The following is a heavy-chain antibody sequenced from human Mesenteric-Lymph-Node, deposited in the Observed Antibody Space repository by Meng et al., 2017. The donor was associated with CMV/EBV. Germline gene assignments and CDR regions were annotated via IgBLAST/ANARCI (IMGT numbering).Heavy chain of an antibody. J-gene: IGHJ4*02. D-gene: IGHD3-3*01. CDR2: VYYNGIP. Sequence: SETLSLTCTVSGGSISSSSYYWAWIRQPPGKGLEWVGSVYYNGIPYYNPSLKSRVTISVNTSKNQFSLRLSSVTAAVTAVYYCARDRDDFWSGYHDSWGQGMLVTVSS. CDR3: ARDRDDFWSGYHDS. CDR1: GGSISSSSYY. V-gene: IGHV4-39*07.